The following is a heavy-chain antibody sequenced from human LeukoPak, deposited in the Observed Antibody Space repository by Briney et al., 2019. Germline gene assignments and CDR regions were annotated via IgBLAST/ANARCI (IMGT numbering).Heavy chain of an antibody. V-gene: IGHV3-30-3*01. Sequence: HPGRSLRLSCAASGFTFSSYAMHWVRQAPGKGLEWVAVISYDGSNKYYADSAKGRFTISRDNSKNTLYLQMNSLRTEDTAVYYCAKDSSASFYCGGGACYSNYWGQGTLVTVSS. CDR3: AKDSSASFYCGGGACYSNY. J-gene: IGHJ4*02. CDR1: GFTFSSYA. CDR2: ISYDGSNK. D-gene: IGHD2-15*01.